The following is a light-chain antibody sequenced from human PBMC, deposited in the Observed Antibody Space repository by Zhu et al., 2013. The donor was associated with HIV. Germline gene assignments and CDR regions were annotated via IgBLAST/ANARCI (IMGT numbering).Light chain of an antibody. CDR1: QDVNSW. V-gene: IGKV1-16*01. CDR3: HQYNISPVT. J-gene: IGKJ4*02. CDR2: AAS. Sequence: DISLTQSPSLLSASVGDTVTISCRADQDVNSWLAWHQVKPGRAPKTLIFAASTLHSGVPSRFAASVSGRDFRLTISGLQPEDAATYFCHQYNISPVTFGGGT.